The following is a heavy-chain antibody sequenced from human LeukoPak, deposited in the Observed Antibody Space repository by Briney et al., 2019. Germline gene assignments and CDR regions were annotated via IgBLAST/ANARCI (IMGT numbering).Heavy chain of an antibody. D-gene: IGHD3-22*01. CDR3: ARDRWNITSYYDRSGYDY. CDR1: GYPFTGYY. Sequence: ASVKVSCKASGYPFTGYYMHWVRQAPGQGLEWMGWINPNSGGTQYAQKFLGRVTMTSDTSINTAYMELSRLSSDDTAVFYCARDRWNITSYYDRSGYDYWGQGTLVTVSS. J-gene: IGHJ4*02. V-gene: IGHV1-2*02. CDR2: INPNSGGT.